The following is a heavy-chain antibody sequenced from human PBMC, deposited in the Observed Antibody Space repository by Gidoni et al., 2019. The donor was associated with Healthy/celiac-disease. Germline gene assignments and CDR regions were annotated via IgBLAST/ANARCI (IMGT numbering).Heavy chain of an antibody. D-gene: IGHD6-6*01. V-gene: IGHV4-34*01. CDR2: INHSGST. Sequence: QVPLQQWGAGLLKPSETLSLTCAVYGGSFRGYYWSWIRQPPGTGLEWIGEINHSGSTNYNPSLKSRVTISVDTSKNQFSLKLSSVTAADTAVYYGARGGAARRVIDYWGQGTLVTVSS. J-gene: IGHJ4*02. CDR1: GGSFRGYY. CDR3: ARGGAARRVIDY.